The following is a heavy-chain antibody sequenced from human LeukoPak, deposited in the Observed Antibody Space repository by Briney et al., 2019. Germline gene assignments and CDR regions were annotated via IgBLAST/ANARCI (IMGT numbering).Heavy chain of an antibody. V-gene: IGHV3-23*01. CDR3: AKDDLWFGELSPFDY. CDR2: IRGSGGST. J-gene: IGHJ4*02. CDR1: GFTFSSYA. Sequence: GGSLRLSCAASGFTFSSYAMSWDRQAPGKGLEWVSAIRGSGGSTYYADSVKGRFTISRDNSKNTLYLQMNSLRAEDTAVYYCAKDDLWFGELSPFDYWGQGTLVTVSS. D-gene: IGHD3-10*01.